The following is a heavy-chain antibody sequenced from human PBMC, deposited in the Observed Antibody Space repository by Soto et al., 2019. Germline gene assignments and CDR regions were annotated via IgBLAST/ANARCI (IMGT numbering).Heavy chain of an antibody. J-gene: IGHJ4*02. D-gene: IGHD3-22*01. CDR1: GGSISSGGYY. CDR2: IYYSGST. CDR3: ARVRFYYYDSRPAYYFDY. Sequence: QVQLQESGPGLVKPSQTLSLTCTVSGGSISSGGYYWSWIRKHPGKGLEWIGYIYYSGSTYYNSSLKIRGTISVDTSKNQFSLKLSSLTAADTAVYYCARVRFYYYDSRPAYYFDYWGQGTLVTVSS. V-gene: IGHV4-31*03.